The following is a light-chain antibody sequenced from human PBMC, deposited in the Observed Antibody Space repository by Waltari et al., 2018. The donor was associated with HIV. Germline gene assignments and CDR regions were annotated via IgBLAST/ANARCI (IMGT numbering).Light chain of an antibody. V-gene: IGLV2-14*01. CDR1: SSDLGAYTF. CDR2: DVS. Sequence: QSALTQPASVSGSPGQSITISCTGASSDLGAYTFVSCYQQHPGKAPKLMIYDVSNRPSGVSNRFSGSKSGNTASLTISGLQAEDEADYYCSSYTSSSTLFVFGTGTKVTVL. J-gene: IGLJ1*01. CDR3: SSYTSSSTLFV.